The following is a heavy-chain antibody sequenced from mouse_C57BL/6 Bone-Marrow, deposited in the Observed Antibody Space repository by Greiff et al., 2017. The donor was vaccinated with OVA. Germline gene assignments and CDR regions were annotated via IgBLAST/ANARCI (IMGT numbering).Heavy chain of an antibody. V-gene: IGHV1-81*01. Sequence: VKLQESGAELARPGASVKLSCKASGYTFTSYGISWVKQRTGQGLEWIGEIYPRSGNTYYNEKFKGKATLTADKSSSTAYMELRSLTSEDSAVYFCVHATAYWGQGTLVTVSA. CDR1: GYTFTSYG. CDR2: IYPRSGNT. D-gene: IGHD1-1*01. CDR3: VHATAY. J-gene: IGHJ3*01.